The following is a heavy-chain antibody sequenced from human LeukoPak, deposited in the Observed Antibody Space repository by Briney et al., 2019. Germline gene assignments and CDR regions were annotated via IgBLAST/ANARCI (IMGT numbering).Heavy chain of an antibody. V-gene: IGHV3-23*01. CDR1: GFTFGTYA. J-gene: IGHJ4*02. CDR3: AKSPGSVIVPSLYYFDY. D-gene: IGHD2/OR15-2a*01. CDR2: ISGSGINT. Sequence: PGGSLRLSCAASGFTFGTYAMSWVRQAPGKGLEWVSAISGSGINTYYADSVKGRFTISRDNSKNTLYLQMNSLRAEDTAVYYCAKSPGSVIVPSLYYFDYWGQGTLVTVSS.